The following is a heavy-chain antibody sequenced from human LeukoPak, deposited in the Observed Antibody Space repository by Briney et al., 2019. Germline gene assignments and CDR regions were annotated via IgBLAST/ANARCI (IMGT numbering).Heavy chain of an antibody. CDR3: AKDRGSWSVFDY. V-gene: IGHV3-9*01. Sequence: GRSLRLSCAASGFTFDDYAMHWVRQAPGKGLEWVSGISWNSGSIGYADSVKGRFTISRDNSKNTLYLQMNSLRAEDTAVYYCAKDRGSWSVFDYWGQGTLVTVSS. CDR1: GFTFDDYA. J-gene: IGHJ4*02. CDR2: ISWNSGSI. D-gene: IGHD1-26*01.